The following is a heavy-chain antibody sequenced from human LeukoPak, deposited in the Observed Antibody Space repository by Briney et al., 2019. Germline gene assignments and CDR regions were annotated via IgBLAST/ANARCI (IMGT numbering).Heavy chain of an antibody. CDR1: GFTFSSYS. Sequence: GGSLRLSCAASGFTFSSYSMNWVRQAPGKGLEWVSSISSSSSYINYADSVKGRFTISRDNAKNPLYLQMNSLRAEDTAVYYCAKDRVFELWFEEASPYYFDYWGQGTLVTVSS. CDR3: AKDRVFELWFEEASPYYFDY. D-gene: IGHD3-10*01. J-gene: IGHJ4*02. V-gene: IGHV3-21*01. CDR2: ISSSSSYI.